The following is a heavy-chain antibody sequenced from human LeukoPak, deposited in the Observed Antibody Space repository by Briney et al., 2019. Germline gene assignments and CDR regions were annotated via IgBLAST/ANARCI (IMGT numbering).Heavy chain of an antibody. CDR3: AREPRTGTPVIFDY. Sequence: PSETLSLTCTVSGGSISSSSYYWGWIRQPPGKGLEWIGSIYYSGSTYYNPSLKSRVTISVDTSKNQFSLKLSSVTAADTAVYYCAREPRTGTPVIFDYWGQGTLVTVSS. CDR2: IYYSGST. CDR1: GGSISSSSYY. V-gene: IGHV4-39*07. D-gene: IGHD1-7*01. J-gene: IGHJ4*02.